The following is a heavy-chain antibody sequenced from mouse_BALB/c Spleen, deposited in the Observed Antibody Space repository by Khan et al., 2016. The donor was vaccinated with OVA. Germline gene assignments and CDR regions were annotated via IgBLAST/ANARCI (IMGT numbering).Heavy chain of an antibody. CDR3: AREWGFWFPY. CDR1: GYIFIDYN. V-gene: IGHV1-77*01. D-gene: IGHD1-3*01. CDR2: ISPGSGNT. Sequence: QVQLKESGTELARPGASVKLSCKASGYIFIDYNINWVKQRTGQGLEWIGEISPGSGNTYYNEKFKGKATLTADKSSSTAYLQRSSLTSEDSAVYFCAREWGFWFPYWGKGTLVTVSA. J-gene: IGHJ3*01.